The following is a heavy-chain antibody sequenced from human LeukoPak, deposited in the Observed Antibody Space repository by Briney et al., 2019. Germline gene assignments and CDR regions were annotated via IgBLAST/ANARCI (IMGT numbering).Heavy chain of an antibody. CDR1: GYTFNSYG. CDR3: ARDMVGGVIFLDP. CDR2: INAGNGNT. D-gene: IGHD3-10*01. J-gene: IGHJ5*02. Sequence: ASVKVSCKPSGYTFNSYGISWVRQAPGQRLEWMGWINAGNGNTKYSQKFQGRVTITRDTSASTAYMELSSLRSGDTAVYYCARDMVGGVIFLDPWGQGTLVTVSS. V-gene: IGHV1-3*01.